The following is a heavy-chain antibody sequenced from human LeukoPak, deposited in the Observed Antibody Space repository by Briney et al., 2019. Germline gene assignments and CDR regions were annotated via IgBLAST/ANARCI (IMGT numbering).Heavy chain of an antibody. D-gene: IGHD3-3*01. Sequence: ASVKVSCKASGYTLTAYYIYWVRQAPGQGLEWMGRINPNSGGTDYAQNFQGRVTMTRDTSISTAYMELSRLRSDDTALYYCARDPGVVAFNYFDFWGQGTLVTVSS. CDR1: GYTLTAYY. V-gene: IGHV1-2*06. J-gene: IGHJ4*02. CDR2: INPNSGGT. CDR3: ARDPGVVAFNYFDF.